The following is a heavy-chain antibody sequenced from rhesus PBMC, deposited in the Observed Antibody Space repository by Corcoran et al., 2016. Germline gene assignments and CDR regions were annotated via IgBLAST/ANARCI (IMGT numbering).Heavy chain of an antibody. CDR3: AREYCTGSGCYGSYYGLDS. CDR2: INPSNGNK. D-gene: IGHD2-21*01. J-gene: IGHJ6*01. CDR1: GYTFTSYY. V-gene: IGHV1S9*01. Sequence: QVQLVQSGAEVKKPGTSVKLSCKASGYTFTSYYINWVRQAPGQVLEWMGWINPSNGNKGYAQKFQGRVTMTRDPSTSTAYMELNSLRSEDTAVYYCAREYCTGSGCYGSYYGLDSWGQGVVVTVSS.